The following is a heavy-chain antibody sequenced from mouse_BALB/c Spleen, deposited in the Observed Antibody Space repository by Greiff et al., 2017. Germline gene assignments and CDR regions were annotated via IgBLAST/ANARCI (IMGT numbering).Heavy chain of an antibody. Sequence: EESGPGLVKPSQSLSLTCSVTGYSITSGYYWNWIRQFPGNKLEWMGYISYDGSNNYNPSLKNRISITRDTSKNQFFLKLNSVTTEDTATYYCARAGDYYAMDYWGQGTSVTVSS. CDR2: ISYDGSN. J-gene: IGHJ4*01. CDR1: GYSITSGYY. V-gene: IGHV3-6*02. CDR3: ARAGDYYAMDY.